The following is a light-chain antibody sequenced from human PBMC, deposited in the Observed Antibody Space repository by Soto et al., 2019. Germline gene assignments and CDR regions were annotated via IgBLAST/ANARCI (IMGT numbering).Light chain of an antibody. V-gene: IGKV1-33*01. CDR3: QQYDNLPLT. Sequence: DIQMTQSPSSLSASVGDRVTITCQASQDISNYLNRYQQKPGKAPKLLIYDASNLETGVPSRFSGSGSGTDFTFTISSLQPEDIATYYCQQYDNLPLTFGGGTRWIS. CDR1: QDISNY. CDR2: DAS. J-gene: IGKJ4*01.